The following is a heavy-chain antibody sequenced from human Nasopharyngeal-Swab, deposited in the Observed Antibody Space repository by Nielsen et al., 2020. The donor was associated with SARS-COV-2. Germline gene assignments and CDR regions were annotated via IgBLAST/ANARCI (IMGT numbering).Heavy chain of an antibody. CDR3: AKNRAAGFDAFDI. CDR1: GLTFSSYA. J-gene: IGHJ3*02. Sequence: GGSLRLSCAASGLTFSSYAMSWVRQAPGKGLDWVSAISGSGGSTYHADSVKGRFTISRDNSKNTLFLQMNSLRAEDTAVYYCAKNRAAGFDAFDIWGQGTMVTVSS. D-gene: IGHD6-13*01. V-gene: IGHV3-23*01. CDR2: ISGSGGST.